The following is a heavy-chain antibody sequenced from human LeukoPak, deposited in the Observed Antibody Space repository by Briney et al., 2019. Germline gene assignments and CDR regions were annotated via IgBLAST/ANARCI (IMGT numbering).Heavy chain of an antibody. V-gene: IGHV3-48*03. CDR2: ISSSGSTI. Sequence: GGSLRLSCAASGFTFSSYEMNWVRQAPGKGLEWVSYISSSGSTIYYADSVKGRFTISRDNAKNSLYLQMNSLRAEDTAVYYCARDRQQLYYYYMDVWGKGTTVTISS. D-gene: IGHD6-13*01. CDR1: GFTFSSYE. CDR3: ARDRQQLYYYYMDV. J-gene: IGHJ6*03.